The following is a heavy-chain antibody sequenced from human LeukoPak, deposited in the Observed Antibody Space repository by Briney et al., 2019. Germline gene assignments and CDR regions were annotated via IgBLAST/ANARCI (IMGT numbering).Heavy chain of an antibody. J-gene: IGHJ4*02. CDR1: GYSISSSYY. CDR2: IYHSGST. D-gene: IGHD3-3*01. CDR3: ARLWFLEWLFDY. Sequence: PSETLSLTCAVSGYSISSSYYWGWIRQPPGKGLEWIGSIYHSGSTYYNPSLKSRVTISVDTSKNQFSLKLSSVTAADTAVYYCARLWFLEWLFDYWGQGTLVTVSS. V-gene: IGHV4-38-2*01.